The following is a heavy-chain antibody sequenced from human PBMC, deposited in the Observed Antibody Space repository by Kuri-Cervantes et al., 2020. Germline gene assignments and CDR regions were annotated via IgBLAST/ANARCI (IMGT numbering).Heavy chain of an antibody. V-gene: IGHV4-59*12. Sequence: SETLSLTCTVSGGSISSYYWSWIRQPAGKGLEWIGYIYYSGSTNYNPSLKSRVTISVDTSKNQFSLKLSSVTAADTAVYYCARDLGDCSGGSCYYYYGMDVWGQGTTVTVSS. J-gene: IGHJ6*02. CDR1: GGSISSYY. D-gene: IGHD2-15*01. CDR3: ARDLGDCSGGSCYYYYGMDV. CDR2: IYYSGST.